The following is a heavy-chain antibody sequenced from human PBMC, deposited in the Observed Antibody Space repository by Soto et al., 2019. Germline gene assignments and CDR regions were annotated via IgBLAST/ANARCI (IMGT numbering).Heavy chain of an antibody. CDR1: GGTFSSYA. CDR2: IIPIFGTA. D-gene: IGHD2-15*01. Sequence: ASVKGSCKASGGTFSSYAISWVRQAPGQGLEWMGGIIPIFGTANYAQKFQGRVTITADESTSTAYMELSSLRSEDTAVYYCARDVRPFIHERVAGIGMDVWGQATTVTRSS. CDR3: ARDVRPFIHERVAGIGMDV. V-gene: IGHV1-69*13. J-gene: IGHJ6*02.